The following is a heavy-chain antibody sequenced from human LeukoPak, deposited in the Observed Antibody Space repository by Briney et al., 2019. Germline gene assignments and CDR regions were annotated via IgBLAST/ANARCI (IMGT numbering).Heavy chain of an antibody. J-gene: IGHJ4*02. CDR3: ASHRYSATYYGDN. D-gene: IGHD1-26*01. Sequence: PSETLSLTCTVSGGSISDCYWCWIRQPPGKRLEWIGYIFYSGTTNYNPSLKSRVTMSLDTSKSQFSLHLTSVTAADTAVYYCASHRYSATYYGDNWGQGTLVTVSS. CDR2: IFYSGTT. V-gene: IGHV4-59*08. CDR1: GGSISDCY.